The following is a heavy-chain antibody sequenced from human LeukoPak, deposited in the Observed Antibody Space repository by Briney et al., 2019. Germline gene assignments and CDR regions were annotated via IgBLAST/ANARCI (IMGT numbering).Heavy chain of an antibody. CDR2: VNPNSGNT. CDR1: GYTFTSYD. CDR3: ARGERIMITFGGVIAHPFDY. J-gene: IGHJ4*02. D-gene: IGHD3-16*02. Sequence: ASVKVSCKASGYTFTSYDINWVRQATGQGLEWMGWVNPNSGNTGYAQKFQGRVTITRNTSISTAYMELNSLRAEDTAVYYCARGERIMITFGGVIAHPFDYWGQGTLVTVSS. V-gene: IGHV1-8*03.